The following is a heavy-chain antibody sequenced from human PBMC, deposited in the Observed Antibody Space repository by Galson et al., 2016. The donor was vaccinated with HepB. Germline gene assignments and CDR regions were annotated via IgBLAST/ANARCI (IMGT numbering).Heavy chain of an antibody. CDR3: ARVATILGTDY. CDR2: IYTSGST. D-gene: IGHD5-24*01. V-gene: IGHV4-61*09. J-gene: IGHJ4*02. Sequence: TLSLTCIVSGGSISSGGYFWSWIRQPAGKGLECIGQIYTSGSTNYNPPLKSRVTISLDMSNNQFSLKLRFVTAADTAMYYCARVATILGTDYWGQGTLVTVSS. CDR1: GGSISSGGYF.